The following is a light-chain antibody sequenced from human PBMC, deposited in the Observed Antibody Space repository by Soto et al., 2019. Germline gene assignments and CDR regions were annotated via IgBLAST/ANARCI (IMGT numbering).Light chain of an antibody. CDR1: QSLQHSNGYNY. CDR2: LAS. V-gene: IGKV2-28*01. J-gene: IGKJ1*01. Sequence: DIVMTQSPLSLPVTPGEPASISCRSSQSLQHSNGYNYLDWYLQKPGQSPQILIYLASNRASGVPDRFSGSGSGTDFTLKISRVEADDVGVYYCMQALLSPTFGQGTKVEIK. CDR3: MQALLSPT.